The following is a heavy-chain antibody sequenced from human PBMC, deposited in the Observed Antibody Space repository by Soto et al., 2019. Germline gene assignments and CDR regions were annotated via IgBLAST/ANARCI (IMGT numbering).Heavy chain of an antibody. Sequence: GGALSLSRSAPGFPFSKAWMRRVRQAPGKGLEWVGRIKSKTDGGTTDYAAPVKGRFTISRDDSKNTLYLQMNSLKTEDTAVYYCTTAFDYWGQGTLVTVSS. J-gene: IGHJ4*02. CDR3: TTAFDY. CDR2: IKSKTDGGTT. V-gene: IGHV3-15*01. CDR1: GFPFSKAW.